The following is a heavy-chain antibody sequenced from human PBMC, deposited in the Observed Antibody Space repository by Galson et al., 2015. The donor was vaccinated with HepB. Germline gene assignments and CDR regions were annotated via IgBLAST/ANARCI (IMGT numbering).Heavy chain of an antibody. Sequence: SLRLSCAGSGFSFGSYWMTWVRQAPGKGLEWVATVRKDGTEKFYVDSVKGRFTISRDNAKSSVFLQMSSLRVEDTAVYYCASWAGGFDNWGQGTLVTVSS. V-gene: IGHV3-7*05. CDR1: GFSFGSYW. D-gene: IGHD3-10*01. J-gene: IGHJ4*02. CDR2: VRKDGTEK. CDR3: ASWAGGFDN.